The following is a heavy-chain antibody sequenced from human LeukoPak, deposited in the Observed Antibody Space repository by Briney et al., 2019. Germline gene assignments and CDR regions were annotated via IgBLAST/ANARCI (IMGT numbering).Heavy chain of an antibody. CDR2: ISYDGSNK. D-gene: IGHD3-3*01. J-gene: IGHJ4*02. V-gene: IGHV3-30*18. CDR1: GFTFSSYG. CDR3: AKDRTIFGVVGTYFDY. Sequence: GGSLGLSCAAPGFTFSSYGMHWVRQAPGKGLEWVAVISYDGSNKYYADSVKGRFTISRDNSKNTLYLQMNSLRAEDTAVYYCAKDRTIFGVVGTYFDYWGQGTLVTVSS.